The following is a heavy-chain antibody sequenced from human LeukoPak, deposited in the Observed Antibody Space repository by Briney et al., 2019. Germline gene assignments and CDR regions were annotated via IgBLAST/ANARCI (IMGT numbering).Heavy chain of an antibody. V-gene: IGHV3-21*01. Sequence: GGSLRLSCAASGFTFSSYSMNWVRQAPGKGLEWVSSISSSSSYIYYADSVKGRFTISRDNSKNTLYLQMNSLRAEDTAVYYCARGDYYDSSGYFAFDIWGQGTMVTVSS. CDR1: GFTFSSYS. D-gene: IGHD3-22*01. CDR2: ISSSSSYI. CDR3: ARGDYYDSSGYFAFDI. J-gene: IGHJ3*02.